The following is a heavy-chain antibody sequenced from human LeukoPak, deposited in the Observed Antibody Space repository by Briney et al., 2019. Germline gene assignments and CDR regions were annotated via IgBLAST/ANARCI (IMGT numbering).Heavy chain of an antibody. CDR3: VKGQGYSMDV. V-gene: IGHV3-30*02. J-gene: IGHJ6*03. CDR2: IRYDGSNK. CDR1: GFTFSSYG. Sequence: GGSLRLSCAASGFTFSSYGMHWVRQAPGKGLEWVAFIRYDGSNKYYADSVKGRFTISRDNAKNSLYLQMNSLRAEDTAVYYCVKGQGYSMDVWGKGTTVTVSS.